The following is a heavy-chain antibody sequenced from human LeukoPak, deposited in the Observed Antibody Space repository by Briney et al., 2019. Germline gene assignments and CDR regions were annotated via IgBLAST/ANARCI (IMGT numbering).Heavy chain of an antibody. V-gene: IGHV3-48*03. J-gene: IGHJ4*02. D-gene: IGHD3-22*01. CDR1: GFTFSSYE. CDR2: ISSSGSTR. CDR3: ARHVVAVGFDY. Sequence: GGSLRLSCAASGFTFSSYEINWVRQAPGKGLEWVSYISSSGSTRYYADSVKGRFTISRDNAKNSLYLQMNSLRAEDTAVYYCARHVVAVGFDYWGQGTLVTVSS.